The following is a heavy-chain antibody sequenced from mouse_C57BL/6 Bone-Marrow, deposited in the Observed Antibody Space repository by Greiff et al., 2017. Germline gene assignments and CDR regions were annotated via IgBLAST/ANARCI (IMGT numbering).Heavy chain of an antibody. CDR3: ARDGYYGGSHWYFDV. CDR2: ISDGGSYT. CDR1: GFTFSSYA. J-gene: IGHJ1*03. V-gene: IGHV5-4*01. D-gene: IGHD1-1*01. Sequence: EVQGVESGGGLVKPGGSLKLSCAASGFTFSSYAMSWVRQTPEKRLEWVATISDGGSYTYYPDNVKGRFTISRDNAKNNLYLQMSHLKSEDTAMYYCARDGYYGGSHWYFDVWGTGTTVTVSS.